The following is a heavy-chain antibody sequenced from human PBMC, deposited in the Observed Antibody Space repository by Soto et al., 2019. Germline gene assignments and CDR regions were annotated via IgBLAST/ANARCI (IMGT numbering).Heavy chain of an antibody. D-gene: IGHD3-10*01. CDR1: GCTFSSYT. CDR2: IIPILGIA. Sequence: SVKVSCKASGCTFSSYTISWVRQAPGQGLEWMGRIIPILGIANYAQKFQGRVTMTADKSTSTAYMELRSLRSDDTAVYYCARYYYGSGSLGYYYYYMDVWGKGTTVAVSS. J-gene: IGHJ6*03. V-gene: IGHV1-69*02. CDR3: ARYYYGSGSLGYYYYYMDV.